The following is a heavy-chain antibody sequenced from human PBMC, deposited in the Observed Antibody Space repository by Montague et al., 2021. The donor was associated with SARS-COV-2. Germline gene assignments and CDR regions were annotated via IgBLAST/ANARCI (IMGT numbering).Heavy chain of an antibody. V-gene: IGHV3-74*01. CDR1: GFTFRNYW. Sequence: SLRLSCAASGFTFRNYWMHWVRQVPVKGLVWVSRINSDGSDTNYXDSVRGRFTMSRDNAKNTLSLEMHSLRVEDTAVYYCARTDGSGDLVYWGQGTLVTVSS. J-gene: IGHJ4*02. CDR3: ARTDGSGDLVY. CDR2: INSDGSDT. D-gene: IGHD2-21*02.